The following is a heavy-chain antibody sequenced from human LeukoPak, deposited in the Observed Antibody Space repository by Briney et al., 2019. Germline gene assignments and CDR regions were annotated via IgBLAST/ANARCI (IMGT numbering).Heavy chain of an antibody. CDR3: ARDDNWNDKPFDL. V-gene: IGHV3-21*01. D-gene: IGHD1-20*01. Sequence: PGGSLRLSCTASGFTFSFYMMNWVRQAPGKGLEWVSSISTSSSHIYYADSLKGRFTVSRDNAKNSLYLQMNNLRAGDTAVYYCARDDNWNDKPFDLWGPGTLVTVSS. CDR1: GFTFSFYM. CDR2: ISTSSSHI. J-gene: IGHJ4*02.